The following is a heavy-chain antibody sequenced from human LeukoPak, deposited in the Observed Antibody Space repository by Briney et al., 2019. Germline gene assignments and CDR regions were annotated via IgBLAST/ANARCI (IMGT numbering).Heavy chain of an antibody. D-gene: IGHD3-22*01. CDR3: ARVTGYMIEDYFDY. CDR1: GGSISSYY. V-gene: IGHV4-4*07. J-gene: IGHJ4*02. Sequence: PSETLSLTCTVSGGSISSYYWSWIRQPAGKGLEWIGRIYTSGSITYNPSLKSRVSMSVDTSKNQFSLKLRSVTAADTAVYYCARVTGYMIEDYFDYWGQGTLVTVSS. CDR2: IYTSGSI.